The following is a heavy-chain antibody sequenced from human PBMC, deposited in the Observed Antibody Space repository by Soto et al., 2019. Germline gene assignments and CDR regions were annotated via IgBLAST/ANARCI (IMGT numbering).Heavy chain of an antibody. CDR3: AKDSFGLVTHCDY. J-gene: IGHJ4*02. D-gene: IGHD3-3*01. Sequence: PGGSLRLSCAASGFTFSSYAMSWVRQAPGKGLEWVSAISGSGDSTYYADSVEGRFTISRDNSKNTLYLQMNSLRAEDTAVYYCAKDSFGLVTHCDYWGQGTLVTVSS. CDR2: ISGSGDST. CDR1: GFTFSSYA. V-gene: IGHV3-23*01.